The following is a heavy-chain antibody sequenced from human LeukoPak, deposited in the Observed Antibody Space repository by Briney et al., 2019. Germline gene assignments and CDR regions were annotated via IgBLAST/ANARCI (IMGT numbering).Heavy chain of an antibody. CDR1: GYTFTAYY. CDR3: ATDSSPAS. V-gene: IGHV1-2*02. Sequence: ASVTVSCKTSGYTFTAYYIYWVRQAPGQGLEWMGWINPNSGGTNYAQKFQGRVTMTRDTSISTAYMELTSLRSDDTAVYYCATDSSPASWGQGTLVTVSS. J-gene: IGHJ5*02. CDR2: INPNSGGT.